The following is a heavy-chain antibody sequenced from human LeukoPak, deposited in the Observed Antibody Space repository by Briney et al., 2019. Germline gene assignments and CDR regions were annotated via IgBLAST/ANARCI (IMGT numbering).Heavy chain of an antibody. J-gene: IGHJ4*02. CDR2: IHTSGSA. CDR1: GSSFNTYY. CDR3: ARDIVYLIDEDYG. Sequence: SETLSLTCSVSGSSFNTYYWSWIRQPAGKALGWIGRIHTSGSADYSPSLQSRVTISVDMSKKEFSLKLTSVTAADTAVYYCARDIVYLIDEDYGWGQGILVTVSS. V-gene: IGHV4-4*07. D-gene: IGHD4-17*01.